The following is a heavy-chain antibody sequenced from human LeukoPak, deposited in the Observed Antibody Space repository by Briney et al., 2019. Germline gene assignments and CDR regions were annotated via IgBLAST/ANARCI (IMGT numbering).Heavy chain of an antibody. CDR3: ASSYWYFDL. CDR2: ISSSGSTI. Sequence: GGSLRLSCAASGFTFSSYEMNWVRQAPGKGLEWVSYISSSGSTIYYADSVKGRFTISRDNAKNSLYLQMNSLRAEDTAVYYCASSYWYFDLWGRGTLVTVPS. V-gene: IGHV3-48*03. J-gene: IGHJ2*01. CDR1: GFTFSSYE.